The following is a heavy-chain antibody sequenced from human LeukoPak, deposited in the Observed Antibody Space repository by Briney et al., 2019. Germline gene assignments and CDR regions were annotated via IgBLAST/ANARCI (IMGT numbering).Heavy chain of an antibody. CDR3: ARAFPRGYSYGYRADAFDI. D-gene: IGHD5-18*01. CDR1: GGSISSYY. V-gene: IGHV4-59*01. Sequence: PSETLSLTCTVSGGSISSYYWSWIRQPPGKGLEWIGYIYYSGSTNYNPSLKSRVTISVDTSKNQFSLKLSSVTAADTAVYYCARAFPRGYSYGYRADAFDIWGQGNNGHRLL. CDR2: IYYSGST. J-gene: IGHJ3*02.